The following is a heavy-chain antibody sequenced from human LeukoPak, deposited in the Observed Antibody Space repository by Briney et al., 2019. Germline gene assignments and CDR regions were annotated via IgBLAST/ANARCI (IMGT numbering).Heavy chain of an antibody. Sequence: KPSETLSLTCAVYGGSFSGYYWSWIRQPPGKGLEWIGEINHSGSTNYNPSLKSRVTISVDTSKNQFSLKLSSVTAADAAVYYCARGRGPFDPWGQGTPVTVSS. CDR3: ARGRGPFDP. V-gene: IGHV4-34*01. D-gene: IGHD3-10*01. CDR1: GGSFSGYY. J-gene: IGHJ5*02. CDR2: INHSGST.